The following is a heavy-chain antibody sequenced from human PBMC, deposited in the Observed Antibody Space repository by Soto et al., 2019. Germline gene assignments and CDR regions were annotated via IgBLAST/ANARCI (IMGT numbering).Heavy chain of an antibody. CDR1: GFTFSSYS. D-gene: IGHD2-2*01. CDR2: ISSSSSYI. Sequence: GGSLSLSCAASGFTFSSYSMNWVRQAPGKGLEWVSSISSSSSYIYYADSVKGRFTISRDNAKNSLYLQMNSLRAEDTAVYYCARLKVVVVPAAQDYYGMDVWGQGTTVSVSS. V-gene: IGHV3-21*01. J-gene: IGHJ6*02. CDR3: ARLKVVVVPAAQDYYGMDV.